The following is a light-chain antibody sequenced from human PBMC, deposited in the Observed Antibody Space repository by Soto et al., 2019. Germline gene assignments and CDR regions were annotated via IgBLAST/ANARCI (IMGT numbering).Light chain of an antibody. CDR2: GTS. J-gene: IGKJ4*01. CDR1: QSISTY. V-gene: IGKV3-15*01. CDR3: QQYNKWPLT. Sequence: EIVMTQSPAALSVSPGERATLSCRASQSISTYLAWYQQKPGQAPRLLIYGTSTRATGIPARFTGSGSGTEFTLTISSLQSEDFAVYYCQQYNKWPLTFGGGTKLEIK.